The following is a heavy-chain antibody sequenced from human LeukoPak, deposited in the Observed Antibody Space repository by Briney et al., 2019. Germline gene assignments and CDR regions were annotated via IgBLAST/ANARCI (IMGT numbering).Heavy chain of an antibody. D-gene: IGHD6-13*01. V-gene: IGHV3-30*03. CDR3: ARAGSSWYSYYYYGMDV. CDR2: ISYDGSNK. CDR1: GLTFSSHW. J-gene: IGHJ6*02. Sequence: GGSLRLSCAASGLTFSSHWMHWVRQAPGKGLEWVAVISYDGSNKYYADSVKGRFTISRDNSKNTLYLQMNSLGAEDTAVYYCARAGSSWYSYYYYGMDVWGQGTTVTVSS.